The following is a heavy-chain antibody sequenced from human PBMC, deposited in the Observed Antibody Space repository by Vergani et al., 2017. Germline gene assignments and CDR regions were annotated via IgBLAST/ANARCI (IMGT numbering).Heavy chain of an antibody. V-gene: IGHV3-33*06. CDR3: AKDGGEQQRDHFDY. Sequence: QVQLVESGGGVVQPGRSLRLSCAASGFTFSSYGMHWVRQAPGKGLEWVAVIWYDGSNKYYADSVKGRFTISRDNSKNTLYLQMNSLRAEDTAVYYCAKDGGEQQRDHFDYWGQGTLVTVSS. D-gene: IGHD6-13*01. CDR1: GFTFSSYG. J-gene: IGHJ4*02. CDR2: IWYDGSNK.